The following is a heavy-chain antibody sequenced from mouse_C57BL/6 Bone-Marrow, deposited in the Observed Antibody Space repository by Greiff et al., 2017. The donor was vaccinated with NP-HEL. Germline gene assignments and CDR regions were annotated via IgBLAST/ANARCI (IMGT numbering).Heavy chain of an antibody. CDR1: GFSLTSYG. CDR3: LGLYYLFAY. Sequence: LQESGPGLVQPSQSLSITCTVSGFSLTSYGVHWVRQPPGKGLEWLGVIWSGGSTDYTAAFISRLSISKDNSKSQVFFKMNSLQAYDTAIYYCLGLYYLFAYWGQGTLVTVSA. J-gene: IGHJ3*01. V-gene: IGHV2-4*01. CDR2: IWSGGST. D-gene: IGHD1-1*01.